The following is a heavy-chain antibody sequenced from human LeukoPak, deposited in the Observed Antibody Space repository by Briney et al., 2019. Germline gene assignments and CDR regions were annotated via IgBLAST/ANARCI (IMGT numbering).Heavy chain of an antibody. CDR2: IRGSGGST. J-gene: IGHJ3*02. CDR3: ARSGSYYGAFDI. Sequence: GGSLRLSCAASGFTFSSYAMSWVRQAPGKGLEWVSAIRGSGGSTYYADSVRGRFTISRDNSKNTLYVQMNSLRAEDTAVYYCARSGSYYGAFDIWGQGTMVTVSS. CDR1: GFTFSSYA. V-gene: IGHV3-23*01. D-gene: IGHD1-26*01.